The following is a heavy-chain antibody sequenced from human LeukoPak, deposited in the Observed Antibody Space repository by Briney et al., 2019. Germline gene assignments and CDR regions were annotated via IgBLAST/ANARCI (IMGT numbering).Heavy chain of an antibody. CDR2: ISSSSSYI. D-gene: IGHD3-3*01. Sequence: GVSLRLSCAASGFTFSSYSMNWVRQAPGKGLEWVSSISSSSSYIYYADSVKGRFTISRDNAKNSLYLQMNSLRAEDTAVYYCARDSVEWYIFDYWGQGTLVTVSS. CDR1: GFTFSSYS. CDR3: ARDSVEWYIFDY. V-gene: IGHV3-21*01. J-gene: IGHJ4*02.